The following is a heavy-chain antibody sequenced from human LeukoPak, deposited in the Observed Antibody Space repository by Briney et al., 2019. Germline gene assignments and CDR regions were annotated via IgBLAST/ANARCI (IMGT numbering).Heavy chain of an antibody. V-gene: IGHV1-46*01. J-gene: IGHJ4*02. Sequence: GASVKVSCKASGYTFTSYYMHWVRQAPGQGLEWMGIINHSGGSTSYAQKFQGRVTMTRDMSTSTVYMELSSLRSEDTAVYYCARGPVEGFFDYWGQGTLVTVSS. CDR1: GYTFTSYY. D-gene: IGHD3-3*01. CDR2: INHSGGST. CDR3: ARGPVEGFFDY.